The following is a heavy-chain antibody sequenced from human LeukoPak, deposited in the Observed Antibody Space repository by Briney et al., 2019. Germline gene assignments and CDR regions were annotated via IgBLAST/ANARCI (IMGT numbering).Heavy chain of an antibody. J-gene: IGHJ5*02. CDR3: AKDRRVEWVNWFDP. V-gene: IGHV3-23*01. Sequence: GGSLRLSCAASGFTFSSYAMSWVRQAPGKGLEWVSAISGSGGSTYYADSVKGRFTISRDNSKNMLYLQMNSLRAEDTAVYYCAKDRRVEWVNWFDPWGQGTLVTVSS. D-gene: IGHD3-3*01. CDR1: GFTFSSYA. CDR2: ISGSGGST.